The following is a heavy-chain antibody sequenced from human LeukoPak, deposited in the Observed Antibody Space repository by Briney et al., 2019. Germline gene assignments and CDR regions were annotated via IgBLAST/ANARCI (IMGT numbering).Heavy chain of an antibody. CDR1: GYTLTELS. CDR2: FDPEDGET. Sequence: GASVKVSCKVSGYTLTELSMHWVRQAPGKGLEWMGGFDPEDGETIYAQKFQGRVTITADESTSTAYMELSSLRSEDTAVYYCAGLPGYSSGWSYAFDIWGQGTMVTVSS. J-gene: IGHJ3*02. D-gene: IGHD6-19*01. V-gene: IGHV1-24*01. CDR3: AGLPGYSSGWSYAFDI.